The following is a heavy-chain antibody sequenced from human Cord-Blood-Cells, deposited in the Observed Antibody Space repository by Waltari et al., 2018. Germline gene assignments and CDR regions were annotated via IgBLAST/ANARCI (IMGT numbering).Heavy chain of an antibody. J-gene: IGHJ3*02. D-gene: IGHD3-16*01. CDR1: GYTLTELS. V-gene: IGHV1-24*01. CDR2: FDPEDGET. Sequence: QVQLVQSGAEVKKPGASVKVSCKVSGYTLTELSMHWVRTAPGKGLEWMGGFDPEDGETIYAQKFQGRVTMTEDTSTDTAYMELSSLRSEDTAVYYCATTHPVREMRSLAFDIWGQGTMVTVSS. CDR3: ATTHPVREMRSLAFDI.